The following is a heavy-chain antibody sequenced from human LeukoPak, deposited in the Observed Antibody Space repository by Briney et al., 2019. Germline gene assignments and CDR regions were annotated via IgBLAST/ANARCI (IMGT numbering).Heavy chain of an antibody. D-gene: IGHD1-26*01. CDR2: ISVSGDSI. Sequence: GGPLRLSCAASGFSFSTYPMSWVRQAPGKGLEWVSIISVSGDSIYYADSVKGRFTISRDNSKNTLYLQMISLRAEDTAVYYCAKGRGVHPPAGRNFDPWGQGTLVTVSS. CDR3: AKGRGVHPPAGRNFDP. CDR1: GFSFSTYP. J-gene: IGHJ5*02. V-gene: IGHV3-23*01.